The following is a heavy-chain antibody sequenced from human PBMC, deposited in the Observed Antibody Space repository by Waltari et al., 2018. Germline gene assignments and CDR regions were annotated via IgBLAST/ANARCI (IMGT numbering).Heavy chain of an antibody. CDR3: ARGQGGHYDY. Sequence: QVHLVQSGTEVKKPGASVKVSCKTSGYTFTAYYMHWVRQAPGQGFEWMGRINPNSGDTDYAQKFQGSVTMTRDTSISTAVLELSRLKSDDTAMYYCARGQGGHYDYWGQGTLVTVSS. CDR2: INPNSGDT. V-gene: IGHV1-2*06. D-gene: IGHD3-16*01. J-gene: IGHJ1*01. CDR1: GYTFTAYY.